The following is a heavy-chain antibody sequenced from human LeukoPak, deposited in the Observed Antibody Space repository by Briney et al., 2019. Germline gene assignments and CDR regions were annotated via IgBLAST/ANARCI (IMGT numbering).Heavy chain of an antibody. CDR3: AKGQLVRPPNDAFDI. D-gene: IGHD6-13*01. Sequence: SGGSLRLSCAASGFTFDDYGMSWVRQAPGKGLEWVSGINWNGGSTGYADSVKGRFTISRDNSKNTLYLQMNSLRAEDTAVYYCAKGQLVRPPNDAFDIWGQGTMVTVSS. CDR1: GFTFDDYG. CDR2: INWNGGST. V-gene: IGHV3-20*04. J-gene: IGHJ3*02.